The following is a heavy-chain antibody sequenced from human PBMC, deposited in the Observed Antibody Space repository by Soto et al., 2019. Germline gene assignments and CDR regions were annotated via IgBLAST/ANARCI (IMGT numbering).Heavy chain of an antibody. D-gene: IGHD1-1*01. CDR1: GFTFTSSA. V-gene: IGHV1-58*01. CDR3: AAVNDWSSRSSDY. Sequence: SVKVSCKASGFTFTSSAVQWVRQARGQRLEWIGWIVVGSGNTNYAQKFQERVTITRDMSTSTAYMELSSLRSEDTAVYYCAAVNDWSSRSSDYWGQGTLVTVSS. J-gene: IGHJ4*02. CDR2: IVVGSGNT.